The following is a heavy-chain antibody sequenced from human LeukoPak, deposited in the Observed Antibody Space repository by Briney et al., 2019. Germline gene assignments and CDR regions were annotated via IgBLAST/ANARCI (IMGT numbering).Heavy chain of an antibody. D-gene: IGHD2-8*02. CDR2: ISAYNGNT. CDR3: ATFILTGGVVLDY. CDR1: GYTFTSYG. Sequence: ASVKVSCKASGYTFTSYGISWVRQAPGQGLEWMGWISAYNGNTNYAQKLQGRVTMTEDTSTDTAYMELSSLRSEDTAVYYCATFILTGGVVLDYWGQGTLVTVSS. V-gene: IGHV1-18*01. J-gene: IGHJ4*02.